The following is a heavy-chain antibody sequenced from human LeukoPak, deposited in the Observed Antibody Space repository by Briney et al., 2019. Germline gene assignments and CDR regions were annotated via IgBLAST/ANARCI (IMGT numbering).Heavy chain of an antibody. V-gene: IGHV3-48*01. J-gene: IGHJ4*02. Sequence: GGSLRLSCAASGFTFSSYAMNWVRQAPGKGLEWVSYISSSSSTIYYADSVKGRFTISRDNAKNSLYLQMNSLRAEDTAVYYCARGPSGYHNTGGQGTLVTVSS. D-gene: IGHD5-12*01. CDR1: GFTFSSYA. CDR3: ARGPSGYHNT. CDR2: ISSSSSTI.